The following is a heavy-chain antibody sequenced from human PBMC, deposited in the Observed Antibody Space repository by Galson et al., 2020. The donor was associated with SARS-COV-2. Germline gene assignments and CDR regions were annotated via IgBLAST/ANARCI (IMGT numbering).Heavy chain of an antibody. CDR2: IYYSGST. V-gene: IGHV4-59*01. Sequence: ASETLSLTCTVSGGSISSYYWSWIRQPPGKGLEWIGYIYYSGSTNYNPSLKSRVTISVDTSKNQFSLKLSSVTAADTAVYYCARDRIAYYYGSGSYLGVRGNYYYYGMDVWGQGTTVTVSS. D-gene: IGHD3-10*01. J-gene: IGHJ6*02. CDR3: ARDRIAYYYGSGSYLGVRGNYYYYGMDV. CDR1: GGSISSYY.